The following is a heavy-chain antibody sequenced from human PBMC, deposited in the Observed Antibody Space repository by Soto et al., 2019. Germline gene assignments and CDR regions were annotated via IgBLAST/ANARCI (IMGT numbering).Heavy chain of an antibody. J-gene: IGHJ3*02. D-gene: IGHD6-19*01. CDR2: ILSDGSKQ. V-gene: IGHV3-30-3*01. Sequence: GGSLRLSCAASRFTFSYYAMHWIRQAPGKGLEWMAVILSDGSKQYYAESVKGRFTISRDNSKSTLYLQMNSLRVEDTAVYYCVRRIAVAGRDAFDTWGQGTMVTVSS. CDR3: VRRIAVAGRDAFDT. CDR1: RFTFSYYA.